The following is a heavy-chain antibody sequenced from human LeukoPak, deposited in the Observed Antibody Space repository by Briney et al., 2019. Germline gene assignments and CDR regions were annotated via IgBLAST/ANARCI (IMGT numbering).Heavy chain of an antibody. CDR1: GFTFSSYG. CDR2: ISYDGSNK. CDR3: AKGGDGYTPPPDY. D-gene: IGHD5-24*01. V-gene: IGHV3-30*18. Sequence: GGSLRLSCAASGFTFSSYGMHWVRQAPGKGLEWVAVISYDGSNKYYADSVKGRFTISKDNSKNTLYLQMNSLRAEDTAVYYCAKGGDGYTPPPDYWGQGTLVTVSS. J-gene: IGHJ4*02.